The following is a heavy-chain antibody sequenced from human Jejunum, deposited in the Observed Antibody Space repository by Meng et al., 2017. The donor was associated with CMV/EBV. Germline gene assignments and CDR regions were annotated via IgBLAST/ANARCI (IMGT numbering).Heavy chain of an antibody. Sequence: GFTFSSDWMHWVRQIPGKGLEWVSCIPSAGGSTRYGDSVKGRFTISRDNGKNTVFLQMNSLRDEDTGIYYCAAAPSGLGFTGDTGWGQGTLVTVSS. D-gene: IGHD1-1*01. CDR1: GFTFSSDW. J-gene: IGHJ1*01. CDR2: IPSAGGST. V-gene: IGHV3-74*01. CDR3: AAAPSGLGFTGDTG.